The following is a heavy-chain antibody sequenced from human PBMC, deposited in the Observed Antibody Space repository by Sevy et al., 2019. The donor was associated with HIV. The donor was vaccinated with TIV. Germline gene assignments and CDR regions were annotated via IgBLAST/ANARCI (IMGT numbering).Heavy chain of an antibody. V-gene: IGHV3-30*18. CDR1: GFTFSSYG. D-gene: IGHD2-15*01. CDR2: VSYEGSDK. CDR3: AKDMVDCSAGDCYSGPVSPFDF. J-gene: IGHJ4*02. Sequence: GGSLRLTCVASGFTFSSYGMHWVRLAPGKGLEWVGRVSYEGSDKDYADSVKGRFTIFRDNSKNTLYVEMNSLRPEDTAVYFCAKDMVDCSAGDCYSGPVSPFDFWGQGTLVTVSS.